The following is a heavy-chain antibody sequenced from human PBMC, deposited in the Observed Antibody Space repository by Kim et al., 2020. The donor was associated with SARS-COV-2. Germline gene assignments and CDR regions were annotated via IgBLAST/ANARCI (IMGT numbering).Heavy chain of an antibody. CDR1: GFTFDDYA. Sequence: GGSLRLSCAASGFTFDDYAMHWVRQAPGKGLEWVSLISGDGGSTYYADSVKGRFTISRDNSKNSLYLQMNSLRTEDTALYYCANDTGPPGVGYFDLWGRGTMVPVSP. V-gene: IGHV3-43*02. CDR3: ANDTGPPGVGYFDL. J-gene: IGHJ2*01. CDR2: ISGDGGST. D-gene: IGHD2-15*01.